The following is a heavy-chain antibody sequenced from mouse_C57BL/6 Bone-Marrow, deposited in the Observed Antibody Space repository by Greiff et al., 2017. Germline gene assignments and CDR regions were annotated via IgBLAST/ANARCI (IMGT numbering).Heavy chain of an antibody. J-gene: IGHJ1*03. V-gene: IGHV5-6*02. CDR3: ARRRIPHWYFDV. CDR2: ISSGGSYT. Sequence: EVKLVESGGDLVKPGGSLKLSCAASGFTFSSYGMSWVRQTPDKRLEWVATISSGGSYTYYPASVKGRFTISRDNAKNTLYLQMSSLKFEDTAMYYCARRRIPHWYFDVWGTGTTVTVSS. CDR1: GFTFSSYG.